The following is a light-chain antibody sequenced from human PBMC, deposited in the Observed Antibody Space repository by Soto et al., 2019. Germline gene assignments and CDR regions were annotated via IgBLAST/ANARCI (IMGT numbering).Light chain of an antibody. V-gene: IGKV3-11*01. Sequence: EIVLTQSPATLSLSPGERATLSCRASQSVNNFLAWYQQKPGQPPRLLIYDASNRATGVPARFNNSGSGTDFTLTISSLEPEDFAVYYCQQRSNWPLTFGGGTKVEIK. CDR2: DAS. CDR1: QSVNNF. CDR3: QQRSNWPLT. J-gene: IGKJ4*01.